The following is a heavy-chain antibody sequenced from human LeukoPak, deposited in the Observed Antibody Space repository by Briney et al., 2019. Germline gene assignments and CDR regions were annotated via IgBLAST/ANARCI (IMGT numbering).Heavy chain of an antibody. CDR3: AEDFSTPPLVYAFDY. J-gene: IGHJ4*02. CDR2: IRYDGSNK. V-gene: IGHV3-30*02. D-gene: IGHD2-8*01. Sequence: GGSLRLSCAASGFTFSSYGMHWVRQAPGKGLEWVAFIRYDGSNKYYADSVKGRFTISRDNSKNTLYLQMNSLRAEDTAVYYCAEDFSTPPLVYAFDYWDQGTLVTVSS. CDR1: GFTFSSYG.